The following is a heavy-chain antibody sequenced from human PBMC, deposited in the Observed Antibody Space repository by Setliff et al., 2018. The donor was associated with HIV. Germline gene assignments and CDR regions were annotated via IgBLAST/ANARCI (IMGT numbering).Heavy chain of an antibody. CDR3: ARNQGNSFGQGFDY. J-gene: IGHJ4*02. Sequence: GGSLRLSCTASGFTFSDYWMHWVRRGPGRGLEWVSRIGRDGTVANYASVRGRFTISKDESKNFLFLQMNSLKTEDTAVYYCARNQGNSFGQGFDYWGQGTLVTVSS. V-gene: IGHV3-74*01. D-gene: IGHD5-18*01. CDR1: GFTFSDYW. CDR2: IGRDGTVA.